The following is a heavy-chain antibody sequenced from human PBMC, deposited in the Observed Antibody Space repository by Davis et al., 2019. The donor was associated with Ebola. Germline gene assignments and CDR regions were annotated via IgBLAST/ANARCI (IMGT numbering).Heavy chain of an antibody. CDR3: ARGDSYYDPSGYYAGPEAPDH. J-gene: IGHJ4*02. CDR2: YYYTGTT. Sequence: SETLSLTCGVSGGFVSRGGYSWSWIRQPPGKGLEWIGHYYYTGTTHYNPSLKSRVTISVDTSKNQFSLKLSSVTAADTAVYYCARGDSYYDPSGYYAGPEAPDHWGQGTLVSVSS. D-gene: IGHD3-22*01. V-gene: IGHV4-30-4*07. CDR1: GGFVSRGGYS.